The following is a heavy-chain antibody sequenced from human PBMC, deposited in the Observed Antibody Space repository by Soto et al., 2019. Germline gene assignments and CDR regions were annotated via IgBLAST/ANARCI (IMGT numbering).Heavy chain of an antibody. J-gene: IGHJ4*02. V-gene: IGHV4-39*01. CDR3: ARYYGDYKNYFDY. CDR1: GGSISRSHNF. CDR2: IFYSGTT. Sequence: QLQLQESGPGLVKPSETLSLTCTVTGGSISRSHNFWGWIRQPPGKGLELIGSIFYSGTTYNNPSXTXRXXPSVDTSKTQFSLTLNSVTAADTAVYYCARYYGDYKNYFDYWGQGTLVTVSS. D-gene: IGHD4-17*01.